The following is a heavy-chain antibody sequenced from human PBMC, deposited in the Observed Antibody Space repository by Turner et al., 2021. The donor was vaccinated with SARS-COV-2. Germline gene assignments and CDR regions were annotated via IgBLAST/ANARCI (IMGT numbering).Heavy chain of an antibody. Sequence: EVQLLESGGGLVQPGGSLRLSCAASGFTFGDYAMSWVRQAPGKGLEWVSTITGSASRTYYADSVKGRFTISRDNSKNTLYQQMNSLRVEDTAVYYCAKTQRRNWYFDLWGRGTLVTVSS. CDR1: GFTFGDYA. CDR3: AKTQRRNWYFDL. J-gene: IGHJ2*01. CDR2: ITGSASRT. V-gene: IGHV3-23*01.